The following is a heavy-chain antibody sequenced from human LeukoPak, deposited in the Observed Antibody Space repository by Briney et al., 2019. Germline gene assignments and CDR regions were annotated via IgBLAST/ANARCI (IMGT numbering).Heavy chain of an antibody. D-gene: IGHD7-27*01. CDR3: ARGLGNPYYFDY. Sequence: SETLSLTCAVYGGSFSGYYWSWIRQPPGKGLEWIGEINHSGSTNYHPSLKSRVTISVDTSKNQSSLKLSSVTAADTAVYYCARGLGNPYYFDYGGEGTLVTVPS. V-gene: IGHV4-34*01. CDR1: GGSFSGYY. CDR2: INHSGST. J-gene: IGHJ4*02.